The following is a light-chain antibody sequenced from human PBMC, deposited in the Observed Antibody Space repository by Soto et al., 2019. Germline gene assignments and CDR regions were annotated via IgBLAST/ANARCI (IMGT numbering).Light chain of an antibody. V-gene: IGKV2D-29*02. CDR3: TQSTQLPPT. Sequence: VMTQPPLSLSVAPGQPASISCKSSQSLLHITGETFLFWYLQKPGQSPQLLIYEVSTRVSGVPDRFSGSGSGTDFTLEISRVETDDVGIYYCTQSTQLPPTFGQGRRQEIK. J-gene: IGKJ5*01. CDR1: QSLLHITGETF. CDR2: EVS.